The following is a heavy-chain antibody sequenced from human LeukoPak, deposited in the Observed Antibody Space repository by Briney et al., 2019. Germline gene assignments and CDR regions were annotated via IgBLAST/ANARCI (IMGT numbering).Heavy chain of an antibody. V-gene: IGHV4-34*01. CDR1: GGSFSGYY. J-gene: IGHJ4*02. Sequence: SETLSLTCAVYGGSFSGYYWSWIRQPPGKGLEWIGEINHSGSTNYNPSLKSRVTISVDTSKNQFSLKLSSVTAADTAVYYCARGRGGAHCWGQGTLVTVSS. D-gene: IGHD1-26*01. CDR3: ARGRGGAHC. CDR2: INHSGST.